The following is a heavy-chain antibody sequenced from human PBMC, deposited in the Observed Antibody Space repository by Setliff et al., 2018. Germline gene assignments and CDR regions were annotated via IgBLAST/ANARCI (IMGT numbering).Heavy chain of an antibody. Sequence: PSETLSLTCSVSGASISTTYYYWDWIRQSPEKGLEWIGTIYQNGITTYNPSLKSRVTMSADTSKNQFSLKMTSVTAADTAVYHCARGSFPFGNTGFDHWGQGTPVTVSS. CDR1: GASISTTYYY. CDR3: ARGSFPFGNTGFDH. D-gene: IGHD2-8*02. V-gene: IGHV4-39*07. J-gene: IGHJ4*02. CDR2: IYQNGIT.